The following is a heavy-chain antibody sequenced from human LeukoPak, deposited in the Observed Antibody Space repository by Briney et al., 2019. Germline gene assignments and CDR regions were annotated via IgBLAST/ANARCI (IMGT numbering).Heavy chain of an antibody. Sequence: ASVKVSCKASGYTFTSYGISWVRQAPGQGLEWMGWISAYNGNTNYAQKLQGRVTMTTDTSTNTAYMELRSLRSDDTAVYYCARVSRGSYRYYFDYWGQGTLVTVSS. J-gene: IGHJ4*02. CDR1: GYTFTSYG. V-gene: IGHV1-18*01. CDR2: ISAYNGNT. CDR3: ARVSRGSYRYYFDY. D-gene: IGHD1-26*01.